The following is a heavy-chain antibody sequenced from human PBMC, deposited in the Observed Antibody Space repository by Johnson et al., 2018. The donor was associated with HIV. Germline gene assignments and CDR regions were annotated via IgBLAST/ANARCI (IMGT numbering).Heavy chain of an antibody. CDR3: ARELGHFIPYYYHGEAFDI. CDR1: GFTFISYG. D-gene: IGHD3-10*01. Sequence: VQLVESGGGVVQPGRSLRLSCAASGFTFISYGMHWVRQAPGKGLEWVSGINWNGGGTGYADSVKGRFTISRDNAENSLYLQMNSLRAEDTALYYCARELGHFIPYYYHGEAFDIWGQGTTVTVSS. CDR2: INWNGGGT. J-gene: IGHJ3*02. V-gene: IGHV3-20*04.